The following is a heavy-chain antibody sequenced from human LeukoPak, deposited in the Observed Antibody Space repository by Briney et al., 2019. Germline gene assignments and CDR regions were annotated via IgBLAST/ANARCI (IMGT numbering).Heavy chain of an antibody. CDR1: GGSISSYY. V-gene: IGHV4-59*01. CDR3: ARSSEGRYYYDSSGYSYSYYYMDV. Sequence: SETLSLTCTVSGGSISSYYWSWIRQPPGKGLEWIGYIYYSGSTNYNPSLKSRVTISVDTSKNQFSLELSSATAADTAVYYCARSSEGRYYYDSSGYSYSYYYMDVWGKGTTVTISS. J-gene: IGHJ6*03. CDR2: IYYSGST. D-gene: IGHD3-22*01.